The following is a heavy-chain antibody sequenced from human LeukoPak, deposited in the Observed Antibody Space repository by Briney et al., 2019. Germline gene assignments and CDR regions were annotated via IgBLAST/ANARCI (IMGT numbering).Heavy chain of an antibody. CDR2: ISAYNGNT. J-gene: IGHJ4*02. CDR1: GYTFTSYG. Sequence: GASVEVSCKASGYTFTSYGISWVRQAPGQGLEWMGWISAYNGNTNYAQKLQGRVTMTTDTSTSTAYMELRSLRSDDTAVYYCARGRLGYCSGGSCYSLGDFDYWGQGTLVTVSS. V-gene: IGHV1-18*01. D-gene: IGHD2-15*01. CDR3: ARGRLGYCSGGSCYSLGDFDY.